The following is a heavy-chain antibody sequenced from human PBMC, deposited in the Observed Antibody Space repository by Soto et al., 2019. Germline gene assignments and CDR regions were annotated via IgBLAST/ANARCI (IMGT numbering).Heavy chain of an antibody. D-gene: IGHD6-6*01. J-gene: IGHJ6*02. V-gene: IGHV1-18*01. Sequence: ASVKVSCKPSGYTFTSYGVTWVRQAPGQGLEWMGWINTYNDNTNYAQKLQGRVTMTTDTSTNTAYMELRSLRSDDTAVYYCARGPYSSSSGNWGYYYYGMDVWGQGTTVTVSS. CDR3: ARGPYSSSSGNWGYYYYGMDV. CDR2: INTYNDNT. CDR1: GYTFTSYG.